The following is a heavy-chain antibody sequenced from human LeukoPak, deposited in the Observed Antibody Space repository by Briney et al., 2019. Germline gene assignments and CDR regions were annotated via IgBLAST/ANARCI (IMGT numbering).Heavy chain of an antibody. D-gene: IGHD1-26*01. CDR2: ISSSSTYI. CDR3: ARVLSGCETTRCELDY. V-gene: IGHV3-21*01. CDR1: GFAFSTYS. Sequence: GSLRLSCAASGFAFSTYSMNWVRQAPGKGLEWVSSISSSSTYIYYADSVKGRVTISRDNAKNSLYLQMDSLRAEDTAVYYCARVLSGCETTRCELDYWGQGTLVTVSS. J-gene: IGHJ4*02.